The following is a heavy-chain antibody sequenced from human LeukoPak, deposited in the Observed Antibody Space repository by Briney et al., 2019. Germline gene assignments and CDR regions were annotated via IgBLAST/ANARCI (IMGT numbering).Heavy chain of an antibody. CDR2: IYSDDNT. CDR1: GFTGSINY. D-gene: IGHD4-23*01. CDR3: ARETSVAGILYGMDV. V-gene: IGHV3-53*01. Sequence: GGSLRLSCAASGFTGSINYMSWVRQAPGKGLEWVSVIYSDDNTYYADSVKGRFTISRDNSKNTLDLQMNSLRVEDTAVYYCARETSVAGILYGMDVWGQGTTVTVSS. J-gene: IGHJ6*02.